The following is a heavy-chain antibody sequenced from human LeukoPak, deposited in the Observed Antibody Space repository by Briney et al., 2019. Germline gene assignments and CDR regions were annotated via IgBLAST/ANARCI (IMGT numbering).Heavy chain of an antibody. V-gene: IGHV4-39*01. CDR1: GSSISNSYYY. CDR2: IYYSGNT. J-gene: IGHJ4*02. CDR3: TRLRAGYNDY. D-gene: IGHD5-24*01. Sequence: SETLSLTCTVSGSSISNSYYYWGWIRQPPGKGLEWIGSIYYSGNTYYSPSLKSRVTISVDTSKNQFSLKLSSVTAADTAVYYCTRLRAGYNDYWGQGTLVTVSS.